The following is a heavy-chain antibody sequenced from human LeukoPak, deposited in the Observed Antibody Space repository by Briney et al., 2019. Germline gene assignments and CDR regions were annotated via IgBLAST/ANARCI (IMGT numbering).Heavy chain of an antibody. Sequence: GGSLRLSCTASGFTFRDYAMSWVRQAPGKGLEWVGFIRSKAYGGTTEYAASVKGRFTISRDDSKSIAYLQMNSLKTEDTAVYYCTRGGCSSTSCYWNYYYYGMDVWGQGTTVTVSS. CDR1: GFTFRDYA. D-gene: IGHD2-2*01. CDR2: IRSKAYGGTT. CDR3: TRGGCSSTSCYWNYYYYGMDV. J-gene: IGHJ6*02. V-gene: IGHV3-49*04.